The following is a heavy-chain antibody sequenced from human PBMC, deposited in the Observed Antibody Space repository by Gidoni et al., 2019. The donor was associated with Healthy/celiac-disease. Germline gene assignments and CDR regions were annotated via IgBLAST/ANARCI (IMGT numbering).Heavy chain of an antibody. CDR1: GFTFSSYG. D-gene: IGHD6-19*01. J-gene: IGHJ6*02. V-gene: IGHV3-30*18. Sequence: QVQLVESGGGVVQPGRSLRLSCAASGFTFSSYGMHWVRQAPGKGLEWLAVISYDGSNKYYADSVKGRFTISRDNSKNTLYLQMNSLRAEDTAVYYCAKGGIAVADVYYYYYYGMDVWGQGTTVTVSS. CDR2: ISYDGSNK. CDR3: AKGGIAVADVYYYYYYGMDV.